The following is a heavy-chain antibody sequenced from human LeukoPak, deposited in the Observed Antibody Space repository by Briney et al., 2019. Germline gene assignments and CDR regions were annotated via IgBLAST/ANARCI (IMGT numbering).Heavy chain of an antibody. CDR1: GFTFSSYS. J-gene: IGHJ4*02. CDR3: ALTTMIALGQQR. CDR2: ISSSSSTI. V-gene: IGHV3-48*01. D-gene: IGHD3-22*01. Sequence: GGSLSLSCAASGFTFSSYSMEWVRPAQGRGREWVSYISSSSSTIYYADSVKGRFTISRDNGKNSLYLQMNSLRAEDTAVYYCALTTMIALGQQRWGQGTLVTVSS.